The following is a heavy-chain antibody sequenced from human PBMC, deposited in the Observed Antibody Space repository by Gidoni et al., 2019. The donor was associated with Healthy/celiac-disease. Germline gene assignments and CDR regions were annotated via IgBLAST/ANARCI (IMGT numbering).Heavy chain of an antibody. V-gene: IGHV5-51*01. CDR1: GYRFTSYW. CDR2: IYPGDSDT. Sequence: EVQLVQSGAEVKKPGESLKISCKGSGYRFTSYWIGWVRQMPGKGLEWMGLIYPGDSDTRYSPSFQGQVTISADKSISTAYLQWSSLKASDTAMYYCARWSGLYYDSSGYQMNRDAFDIWGQGTMVTVSS. D-gene: IGHD3-22*01. CDR3: ARWSGLYYDSSGYQMNRDAFDI. J-gene: IGHJ3*02.